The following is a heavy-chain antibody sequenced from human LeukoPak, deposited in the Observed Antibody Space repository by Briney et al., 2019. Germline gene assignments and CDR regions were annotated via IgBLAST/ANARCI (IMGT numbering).Heavy chain of an antibody. CDR3: APWEGADY. J-gene: IGHJ4*02. Sequence: PSDTLSPTWAVDGGSFSGSYWSWVRQPPGKWLEWSGEINHSGRTNYKPSLKSRVTISVDTSKNQFSLKLRSVTAGDTAVYYCAPWEGADYWGQGGLVTVSS. D-gene: IGHD1-26*01. CDR2: INHSGRT. V-gene: IGHV4-34*01. CDR1: GGSFSGSY.